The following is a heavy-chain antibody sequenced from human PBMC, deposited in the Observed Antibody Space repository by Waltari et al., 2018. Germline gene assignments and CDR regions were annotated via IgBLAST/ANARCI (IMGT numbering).Heavy chain of an antibody. CDR3: ARDLGLDYGSGNFYRNWFDP. D-gene: IGHD3-10*01. CDR2: ISTTGTA. CDR1: GGSISSVAYF. Sequence: QVQLQESGPGLVRPSQTLSLTCTVSGGSISSVAYFWSWLRQPAGKGLEWIGRISTTGTANYNPSFNSRVTISVDTSKNQFSLNLRSVTAADTAVYYCARDLGLDYGSGNFYRNWFDPWGQGTLVTVSS. J-gene: IGHJ5*02. V-gene: IGHV4-61*02.